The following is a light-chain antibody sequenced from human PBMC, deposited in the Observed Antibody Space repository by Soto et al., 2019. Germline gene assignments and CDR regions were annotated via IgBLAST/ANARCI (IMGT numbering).Light chain of an antibody. V-gene: IGKV3-20*01. CDR2: GAS. CDR1: QSVISSY. Sequence: EIVMTQSPGTLSLSPGERGTLSCRASQSVISSYLAWYQQKPGQAPRLLIYGASSRATGIPDRFSGSGSGTDFTLTISRLEPEDFAVYYCQQYGSSPPRVTFGQGTKVDIK. J-gene: IGKJ1*01. CDR3: QQYGSSPPRVT.